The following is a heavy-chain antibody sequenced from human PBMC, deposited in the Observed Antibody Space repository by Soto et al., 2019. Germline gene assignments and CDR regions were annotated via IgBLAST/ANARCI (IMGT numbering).Heavy chain of an antibody. J-gene: IGHJ4*02. D-gene: IGHD4-17*01. CDR2: IYPGDSDT. V-gene: IGHV5-51*01. Sequence: ETLSLTCTVSGGSISSYYWSWIRQPPGKGLEWMGIIYPGDSDTRYSPSFQGQVTISADKSISTAYLQWSSLKASDTAMYYCARLTTVTREFDYWGQGTLVTVSS. CDR3: ARLTTVTREFDY. CDR1: GGSISSYY.